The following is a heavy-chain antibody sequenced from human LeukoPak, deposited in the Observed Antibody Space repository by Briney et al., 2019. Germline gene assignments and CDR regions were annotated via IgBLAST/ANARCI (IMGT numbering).Heavy chain of an antibody. V-gene: IGHV3-7*01. J-gene: IGHJ4*02. D-gene: IGHD2-21*01. CDR2: INQDGNSQ. Sequence: GGSLRLSCEASGFAFSSYWASWVRQAPGKGLERVANINQDGNSQNYVDSVRGRFTISKDNAKNSVYLQMNSLRAEDTAVYYCARSLWPEDYWGQGILVTVSS. CDR1: GFAFSSYW. CDR3: ARSLWPEDY.